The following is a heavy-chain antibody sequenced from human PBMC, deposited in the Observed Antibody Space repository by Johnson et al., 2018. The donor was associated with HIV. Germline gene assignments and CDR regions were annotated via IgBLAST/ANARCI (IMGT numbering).Heavy chain of an antibody. CDR3: AKLTTGLTPINDAFDI. J-gene: IGHJ3*02. Sequence: QVQLVESGGGVVQPGGSLRLSCVASGFSFSHYGMHWVRQGPGKGLEWVAFIPYDGSNTYYADSVKGRFTVSRDNVENTLYLQMNSLRVEDAAVYYCAKLTTGLTPINDAFDIWGQGTMVTVSS. CDR2: IPYDGSNT. V-gene: IGHV3-30*02. D-gene: IGHD3-22*01. CDR1: GFSFSHYG.